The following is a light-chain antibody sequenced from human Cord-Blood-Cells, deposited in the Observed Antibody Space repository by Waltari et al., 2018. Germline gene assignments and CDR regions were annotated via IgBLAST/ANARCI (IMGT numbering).Light chain of an antibody. Sequence: QSALTQPPSASGSPGQSVTISCTGTSSDVGGYNYVSWYQQHPGKAPKLMIYEVSTRPSGVPDRFSGSKSGNTASLTVSGLQAEDEAGYYCSSYAGSNNWVFGGGTKLTVL. J-gene: IGLJ3*02. V-gene: IGLV2-8*01. CDR2: EVS. CDR1: SSDVGGYNY. CDR3: SSYAGSNNWV.